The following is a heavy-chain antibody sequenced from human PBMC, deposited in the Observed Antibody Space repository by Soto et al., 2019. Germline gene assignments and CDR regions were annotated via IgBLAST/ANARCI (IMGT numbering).Heavy chain of an antibody. CDR1: GGSFSGYY. CDR2: INHSGST. V-gene: IGHV4-34*01. Sequence: QVQLQQWGAGLLKPSETLSLTCAVYGGSFSGYYWSWLHQPPGKGLEWIGEINHSGSTNYNPSLKSRVTISVDTSKNQFSLKLSSVTAADTAVYYCARVTGRYYYGMDVWGQGTTVTVSS. CDR3: ARVTGRYYYGMDV. J-gene: IGHJ6*02.